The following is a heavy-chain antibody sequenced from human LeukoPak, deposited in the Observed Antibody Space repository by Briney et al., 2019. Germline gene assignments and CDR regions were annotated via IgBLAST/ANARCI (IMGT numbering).Heavy chain of an antibody. CDR3: AKDPWFGES. CDR2: ISGSGDTT. V-gene: IGHV3-23*01. D-gene: IGHD3-10*01. CDR1: GFTFSDSH. J-gene: IGHJ5*02. Sequence: GGSLRLSCAVSGFTFSDSHMTWIRQAPGKGLEWVSFISGSGDTTYFADSVKGRFTISRDNSKNTLYLQMNSLRAEDTAVYYCAKDPWFGESWGQGTLVTVSS.